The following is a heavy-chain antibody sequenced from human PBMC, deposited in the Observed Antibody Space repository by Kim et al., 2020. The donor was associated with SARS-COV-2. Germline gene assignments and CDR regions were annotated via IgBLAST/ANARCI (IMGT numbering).Heavy chain of an antibody. CDR3: ASGCGERDQDYYYMDV. D-gene: IGHD3-10*01. CDR1: GYSFTSYW. J-gene: IGHJ6*03. Sequence: GESLKISCKGSGYSFTSYWIGWVRQMPGKGLEWMGIIYPGDSDTRYSPSFQGQVTISADKSISTAYLQWSSLKASDTAMYYCASGCGERDQDYYYMDVWGKGTTVTVSS. V-gene: IGHV5-51*01. CDR2: IYPGDSDT.